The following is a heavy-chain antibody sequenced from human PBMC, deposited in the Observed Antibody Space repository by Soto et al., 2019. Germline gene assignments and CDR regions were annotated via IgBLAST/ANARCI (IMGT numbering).Heavy chain of an antibody. CDR1: GFSLSTSGVG. CDR3: AHTYYDFWSGSNAPPFFDY. CDR2: IYWDDDK. J-gene: IGHJ4*02. V-gene: IGHV2-5*02. D-gene: IGHD3-3*01. Sequence: SGPTLVNPTQTLTLTCTFSGFSLSTSGVGVGWIRQPPGKALEWLALIYWDDDKRYSPSLKSRLTITKDTSKNQVVLTMTNMDPVDTATYYCAHTYYDFWSGSNAPPFFDYWGQGTLVTVSS.